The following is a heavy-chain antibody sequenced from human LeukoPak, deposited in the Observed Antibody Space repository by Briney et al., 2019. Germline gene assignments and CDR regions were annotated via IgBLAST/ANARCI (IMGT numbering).Heavy chain of an antibody. Sequence: PSETLSLTCTVSGGSISSSSYYWGWIRQPPGKGLEWIGSIYYSGSTYYNPSLKSRVTISVDTSKNQFSLKLSSVTAADTAVYYCARAGFGELSAHQPSNFDYWGQGTLVTVPS. J-gene: IGHJ4*02. D-gene: IGHD3-10*01. V-gene: IGHV4-39*07. CDR2: IYYSGST. CDR1: GGSISSSSYY. CDR3: ARAGFGELSAHQPSNFDY.